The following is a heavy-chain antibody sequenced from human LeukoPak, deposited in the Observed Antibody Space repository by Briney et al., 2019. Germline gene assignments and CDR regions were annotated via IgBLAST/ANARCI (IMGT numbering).Heavy chain of an antibody. V-gene: IGHV3-53*01. CDR3: ARAIQSQLLRGYFDH. CDR2: LSSGGSA. J-gene: IGHJ4*02. Sequence: PGGSLRLSCAVSGFTVSSNYMSWVRQAPGKGLEWVSVLSSGGSAYYADFLKGRFTISRDNSKNTLYLQMNSLSAEDTAVYYCARAIQSQLLRGYFDHWSQGALVTVSS. CDR1: GFTVSSNY. D-gene: IGHD2-2*01.